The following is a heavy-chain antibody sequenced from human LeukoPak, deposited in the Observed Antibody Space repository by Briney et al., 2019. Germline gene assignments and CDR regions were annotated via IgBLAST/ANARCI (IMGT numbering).Heavy chain of an antibody. Sequence: GGSLRLSCAASGFIFSDYYMSWIRQAPGKGLEWVSYISSSGNPRYYADSVKGRFTISRDNSKNTLYLQMNSLRAEDTAVYYCAKSILWFGELLCGMDVWGQGTTVTVSS. CDR1: GFIFSDYY. CDR3: AKSILWFGELLCGMDV. V-gene: IGHV3-11*01. J-gene: IGHJ6*02. CDR2: ISSSGNPR. D-gene: IGHD3-10*01.